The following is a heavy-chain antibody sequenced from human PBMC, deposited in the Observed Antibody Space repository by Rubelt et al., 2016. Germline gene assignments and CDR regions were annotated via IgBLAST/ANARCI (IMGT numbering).Heavy chain of an antibody. J-gene: IGHJ5*02. D-gene: IGHD3-16*01. V-gene: IGHV3-7*01. CDR1: GFTFNHFW. CDR2: ITHDGNGQ. CDR3: ACDALS. Sequence: EVQLVESGGGLVQPGGSLRLSCAASGFTFNHFWIEWVRQAPGKGLEWVASITHDGNGQFYTDSVRGRFTGSRDNAKNSLSLQMDSLRVEDTAVYYCACDALSWGQGARVTVSS.